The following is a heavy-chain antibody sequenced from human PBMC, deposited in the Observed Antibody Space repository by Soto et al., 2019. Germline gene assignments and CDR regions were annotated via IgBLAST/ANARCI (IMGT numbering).Heavy chain of an antibody. D-gene: IGHD2-2*01. Sequence: GGSLRLSCAASGFTFRSYAMHWVRQAPGKGLEWVAVISYDESNKYHADSVKGRFTISRDNSKNTLYLQVSSLRVEDTAVYYCARTGQYQLLFSYYGLDVWGQGTTVTVSS. CDR1: GFTFRSYA. CDR2: ISYDESNK. J-gene: IGHJ6*02. CDR3: ARTGQYQLLFSYYGLDV. V-gene: IGHV3-30-3*01.